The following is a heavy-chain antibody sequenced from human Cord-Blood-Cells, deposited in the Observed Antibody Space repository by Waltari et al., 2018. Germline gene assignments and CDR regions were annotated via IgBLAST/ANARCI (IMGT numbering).Heavy chain of an antibody. CDR1: AYTFTVYY. V-gene: IGHV1-2*02. D-gene: IGHD6-6*01. CDR2: INPNSGGT. J-gene: IGHJ4*02. Sequence: QVQLVQSGAEGKKPGASVKVSCQASAYTFTVYYIHWEGQAPGQGLEWMGWINPNSGGTNYAQKFQGRVTMTRDTSISTAYMELSRLRSDDTAVYYCARLPKFTKIAARDYWGQGTLVTVSS. CDR3: ARLPKFTKIAARDY.